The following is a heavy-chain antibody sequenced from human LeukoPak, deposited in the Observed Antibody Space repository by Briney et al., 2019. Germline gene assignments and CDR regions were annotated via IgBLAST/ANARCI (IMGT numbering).Heavy chain of an antibody. D-gene: IGHD3-22*01. CDR2: IKQDGSEK. CDR3: ARALDDKGRSGYYYPTKWGAFDI. Sequence: QSGGSLRLSCAASGFTFSSYGMSWVRQAPGKGLEWVANIKQDGSEKYYVDSVKGRFTISRDNAKNSLYLQMNSLRAEDTAVYYCARALDDKGRSGYYYPTKWGAFDIWGQGTMVTVSS. J-gene: IGHJ3*02. CDR1: GFTFSSYG. V-gene: IGHV3-7*01.